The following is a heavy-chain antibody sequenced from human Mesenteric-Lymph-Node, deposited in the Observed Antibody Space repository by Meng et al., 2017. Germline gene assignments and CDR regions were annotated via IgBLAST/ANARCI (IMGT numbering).Heavy chain of an antibody. Sequence: SETLSLTCAVSGGSISNYYWNWIRQPPGKGLEWIGYIFYSGSTKYNPSLKSRVTISVDTSKAQFSLRLSSVTAADTAVYYCARHGRITMVRGVTSRDYWGQGTLVTVSS. CDR2: IFYSGST. CDR1: GGSISNYY. CDR3: ARHGRITMVRGVTSRDY. V-gene: IGHV4-59*01. J-gene: IGHJ4*02. D-gene: IGHD3-10*01.